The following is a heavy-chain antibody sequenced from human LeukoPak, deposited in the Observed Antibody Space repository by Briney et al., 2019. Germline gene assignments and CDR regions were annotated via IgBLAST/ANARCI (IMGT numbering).Heavy chain of an antibody. J-gene: IGHJ4*02. CDR3: AKDRADYHDY. CDR2: ISGSGGTT. CDR1: GFTFGDYA. Sequence: PGGSLRLSCTVSGFTFGDYAINWVRQAPGKGLEWVSAISGSGGTTYSADSVKGRFTISRDNSKNTLYLQMNSLRAEDTAVYYCAKDRADYHDYWGQGTLVTVSS. V-gene: IGHV3-23*01.